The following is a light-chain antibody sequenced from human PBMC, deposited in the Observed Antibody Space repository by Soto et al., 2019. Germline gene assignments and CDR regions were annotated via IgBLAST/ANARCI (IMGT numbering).Light chain of an antibody. CDR1: SSDVGGYNY. CDR2: EVS. J-gene: IGLJ3*02. CDR3: SSYTSSSTRV. Sequence: QSALTQPASVSGSPGQSITISCTGTSSDVGGYNYVSWYQQHPGKAPKIMIYEVSNRPSGVSNRFSGSKSGNTASLTISGLQAEDAADYYRSSYTSSSTRVFGGGTKLTVL. V-gene: IGLV2-14*01.